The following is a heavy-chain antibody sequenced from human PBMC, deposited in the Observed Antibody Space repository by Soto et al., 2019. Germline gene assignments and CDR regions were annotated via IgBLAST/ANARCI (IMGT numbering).Heavy chain of an antibody. D-gene: IGHD3-16*02. CDR3: AKGGGTITFGGVIIRTTAFDI. J-gene: IGHJ3*02. CDR1: GFTFSSYA. Sequence: EVQLLESGGGLVQPGGSLRLSCAASGFTFSSYAMSWVRQAPGKGLEWVSAISGSGGSTYYADSVKGRFTISRDNSKNTMYLQRNSLRAEDTAVYYCAKGGGTITFGGVIIRTTAFDIWGQGTMVTVSS. V-gene: IGHV3-23*01. CDR2: ISGSGGST.